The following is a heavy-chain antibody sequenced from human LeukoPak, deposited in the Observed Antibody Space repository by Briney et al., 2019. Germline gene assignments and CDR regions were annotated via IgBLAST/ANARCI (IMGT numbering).Heavy chain of an antibody. CDR2: ISSSATVT. Sequence: GGSLRLSCAASGFTFNTYAMTWVRQAPGKGLEWVSVISSSATVTYYADSVKGRFTTSRDNSKNTLFLQMNSLRAEDTAIYYCATKIRGLYYFDNWGQGTLVTVSS. CDR1: GFTFNTYA. J-gene: IGHJ4*02. CDR3: ATKIRGLYYFDN. V-gene: IGHV3-23*01. D-gene: IGHD3-10*01.